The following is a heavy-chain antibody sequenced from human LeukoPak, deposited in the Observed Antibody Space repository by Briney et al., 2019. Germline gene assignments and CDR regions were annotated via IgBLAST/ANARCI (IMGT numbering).Heavy chain of an antibody. D-gene: IGHD3-10*01. V-gene: IGHV4-4*07. CDR2: TSSSGNT. CDR3: ARASRLWFGESLGYFDY. CDR1: GDSISYFY. J-gene: IGHJ4*02. Sequence: PPETLSLTCSVSGDSISYFYWSWIRQAAGKGLEWIGRTSSSGNTDYNASLKSRVTMSVDTSKNQLSLKLSSVTAADTAVYYCARASRLWFGESLGYFDYWGQGTLVTVSS.